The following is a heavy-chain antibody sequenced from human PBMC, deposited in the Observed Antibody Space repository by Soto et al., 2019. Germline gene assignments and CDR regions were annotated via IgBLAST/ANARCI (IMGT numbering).Heavy chain of an antibody. CDR3: ARDNEGDYSTHYFDY. CDR2: IYYSGST. D-gene: IGHD4-17*01. V-gene: IGHV4-31*03. CDR1: CGSISRGGYY. Sequence: QVQLQESGPGLVKPSQTLSLTCTVSCGSISRGGYYWSWIRQHPGKGLEWIGYIYYSGSTYYNPSINGRVTISVDTSKNQCSLKLSSVTAADTAVYYCARDNEGDYSTHYFDYWGEGTLVTVSS. J-gene: IGHJ4*02.